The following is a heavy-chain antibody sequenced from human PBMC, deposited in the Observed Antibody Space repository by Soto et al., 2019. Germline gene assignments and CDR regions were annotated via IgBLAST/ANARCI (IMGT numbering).Heavy chain of an antibody. CDR3: ARDPGYSYGYN. CDR2: INAGNGNT. D-gene: IGHD5-18*01. J-gene: IGHJ4*02. CDR1: GCIFSTST. Sequence: ASVKVSCKASGCIFSTSTFTCVRQAPGQRLEWMGWINAGNGNTKYSQKFQGRVTITRDTSASTAYMELSSLRSEDTAVYYCARDPGYSYGYNWGQGTLVTVSS. V-gene: IGHV1-3*01.